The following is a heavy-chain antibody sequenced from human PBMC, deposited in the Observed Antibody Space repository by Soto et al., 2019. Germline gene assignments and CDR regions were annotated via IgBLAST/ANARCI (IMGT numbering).Heavy chain of an antibody. CDR3: ARGDSTDCSNGVCSFFYNHDMDV. Sequence: GASVKVSCKASGYSFTDYHIHWVRQAPGQGLEWLGRIDPKSGGTSTAQKFQGWVTMTTDTSISTASMELTRLTSDDTAIYYCARGDSTDCSNGVCSFFYNHDMDVWGQGTTVTVSS. CDR1: GYSFTDYH. J-gene: IGHJ6*02. CDR2: IDPKSGGT. V-gene: IGHV1-2*04. D-gene: IGHD2-8*01.